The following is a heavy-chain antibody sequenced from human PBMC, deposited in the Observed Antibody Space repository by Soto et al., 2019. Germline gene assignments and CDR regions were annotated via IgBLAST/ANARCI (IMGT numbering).Heavy chain of an antibody. CDR1: GYSFSFYW. CDR3: ARQDGSANHYFDY. J-gene: IGHJ4*02. D-gene: IGHD3-10*01. Sequence: ESLKISCKGSGYSFSFYWIACVRQMPGKGLEWMGIIYPGDSDTRYSPSFQGQVTISADKSISTAYLQWSSLKASDTAMYYSARQDGSANHYFDYWRQGTLVTVSS. CDR2: IYPGDSDT. V-gene: IGHV5-51*01.